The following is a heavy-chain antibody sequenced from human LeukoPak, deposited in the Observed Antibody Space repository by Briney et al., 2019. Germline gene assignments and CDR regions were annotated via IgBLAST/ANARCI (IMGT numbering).Heavy chain of an antibody. D-gene: IGHD2-2*01. J-gene: IGHJ4*02. CDR3: ARGIHDCSSTSCYEEGAFDY. CDR2: IYTSGST. Sequence: SETLSLTCTVSGGSISSGSYYWSWIRQPAGKGLEWIGRIYTSGSTNYNPSLKSRVTISVDTSKNQFSLKLSSVTAADTAVYYCARGIHDCSSTSCYEEGAFDYWGQGTLVTVSS. V-gene: IGHV4-61*02. CDR1: GGSISSGSYY.